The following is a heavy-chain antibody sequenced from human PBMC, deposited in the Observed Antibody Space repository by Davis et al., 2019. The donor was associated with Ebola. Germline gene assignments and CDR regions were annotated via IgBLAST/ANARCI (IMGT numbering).Heavy chain of an antibody. CDR2: ITSKTDGGTT. J-gene: IGHJ3*02. V-gene: IGHV3-15*07. D-gene: IGHD2-2*01. CDR3: TTDQSRTYRNDAFDI. Sequence: PGGSLRLSCAASGFTFTNAWMHWVRQAPGKGLEWVGRITSKTDGGTTDYAAPVKGRFTISRDDSKNTLYLQMNSLKSKDTAVYYCTTDQSRTYRNDAFDIWGQGTMVTVSS. CDR1: GFTFTNAW.